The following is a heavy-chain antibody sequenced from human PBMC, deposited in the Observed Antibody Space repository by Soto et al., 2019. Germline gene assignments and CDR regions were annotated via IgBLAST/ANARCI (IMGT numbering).Heavy chain of an antibody. V-gene: IGHV1-69*12. Sequence: QVRLVQSGAEVKKTGSSVKVSCEASGTTFSNFAIGWVRQAPGQGLEWMGGIILPFGTPNYAQKFQGRVTLSADESMTTAYMELRGLGSEDTAVYYCVRGPDYEGYFDYWGQGTLVTVSS. CDR3: VRGPDYEGYFDY. CDR1: GTTFSNFA. CDR2: IILPFGTP. J-gene: IGHJ4*02. D-gene: IGHD3-22*01.